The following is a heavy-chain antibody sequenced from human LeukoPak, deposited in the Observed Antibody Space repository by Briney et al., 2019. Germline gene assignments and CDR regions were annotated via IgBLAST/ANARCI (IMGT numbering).Heavy chain of an antibody. CDR3: ARERVDGGSGSYYNLEYY. CDR2: IKSKTDGGTT. D-gene: IGHD3-10*01. J-gene: IGHJ4*02. CDR1: GFTFRNAW. Sequence: AGGSLRLSCAASGFTFRNAWMSWVRQAPGKGLEWVGLIKSKTDGGTTDYAAPVKGRFTISRDDSKNTLFLQVNGLKTEDTAVYYCARERVDGGSGSYYNLEYYWGQGTLVTVSS. V-gene: IGHV3-15*01.